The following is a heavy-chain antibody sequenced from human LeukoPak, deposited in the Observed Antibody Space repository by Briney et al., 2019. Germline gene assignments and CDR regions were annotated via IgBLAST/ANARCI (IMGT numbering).Heavy chain of an antibody. V-gene: IGHV4-34*01. CDR3: AREEYYYDSGGYYSLFDY. J-gene: IGHJ4*02. D-gene: IGHD3-22*01. CDR1: GGSFSGYY. Sequence: SETLSLTCAVYGGSFSGYYWSWIRQPPGKGLEWIGEINHSGSTNYNPSLKSRVTISVDTSKNQFSLKLSSVTAADTAVYYCAREEYYYDSGGYYSLFDYWGQGTLVTVSS. CDR2: INHSGST.